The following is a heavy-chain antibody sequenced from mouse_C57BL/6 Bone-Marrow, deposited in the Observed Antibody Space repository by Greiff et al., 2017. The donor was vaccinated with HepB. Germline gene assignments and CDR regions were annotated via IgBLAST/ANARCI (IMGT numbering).Heavy chain of an antibody. CDR3: ANRSGLYDFDY. V-gene: IGHV1-64*01. Sequence: QVQLQQPGAELVKPGASVKLSCKASGYTFTSYWMHWVKQRPGQGLEWIGMIHPNSGSTNYNEKFKSKATLTVDKSSSTAYMQLSSLTSEDAAVYYCANRSGLYDFDYWGQGTTLTVSS. CDR1: GYTFTSYW. J-gene: IGHJ2*01. CDR2: IHPNSGST. D-gene: IGHD3-2*02.